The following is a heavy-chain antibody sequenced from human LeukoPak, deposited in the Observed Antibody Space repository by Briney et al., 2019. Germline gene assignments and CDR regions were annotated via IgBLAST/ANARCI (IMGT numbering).Heavy chain of an antibody. J-gene: IGHJ4*02. CDR2: IIPIFGTA. D-gene: IGHD3-9*01. V-gene: IGHV1-69*13. CDR3: ARVPVEVLRYFDLKKYYFDY. Sequence: GASVKVSCKASGGTFTSNAISWVRQAPGQGLEWMGGIIPIFGTANYAQKFQGRVTITADESTSTAYMELSSLRSADTAVYYCARVPVEVLRYFDLKKYYFDYWGQGTLVTVSS. CDR1: GGTFTSNA.